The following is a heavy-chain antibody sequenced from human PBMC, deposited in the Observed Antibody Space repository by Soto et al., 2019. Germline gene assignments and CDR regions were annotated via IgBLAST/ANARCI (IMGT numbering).Heavy chain of an antibody. CDR3: ARYCCGSGSSLYYYYGMDV. CDR2: IYYSGST. D-gene: IGHD3-10*01. Sequence: QVQLQESGPGLVKPSETLSLTCTVSGGSISSYYWSWIRQPPGKGLEWIGYIYYSGSTNYNPSLKSRVTISVDTSKNQFSLKLSSVTAADTAVYYCARYCCGSGSSLYYYYGMDVWGQGTTVTVSS. V-gene: IGHV4-59*01. CDR1: GGSISSYY. J-gene: IGHJ6*02.